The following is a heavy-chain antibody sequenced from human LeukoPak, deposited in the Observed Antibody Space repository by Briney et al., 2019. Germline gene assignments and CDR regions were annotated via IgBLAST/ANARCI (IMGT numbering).Heavy chain of an antibody. Sequence: SETLSLTCAVYGGSFSGYYWSWIRQPPGKGLEWIGEINHSGSTNHNPSLKSRVTISVDTSKNQFSLKLSSVTAADTAVYYCARGSTNTDFDYWGQGTLVTVSS. CDR1: GGSFSGYY. V-gene: IGHV4-34*01. CDR2: INHSGST. D-gene: IGHD2-8*01. J-gene: IGHJ4*02. CDR3: ARGSTNTDFDY.